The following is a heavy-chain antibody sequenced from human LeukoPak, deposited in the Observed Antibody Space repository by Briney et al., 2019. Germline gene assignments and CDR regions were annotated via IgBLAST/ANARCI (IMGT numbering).Heavy chain of an antibody. CDR2: IYHSGST. V-gene: IGHV4-38-2*02. CDR1: GYSISSGYY. Sequence: PSETLSLTCTVSGYSISSGYYWGWIRQPPGKGLEWIGSIYHSGSTYYNPSLKSRVTISVDTSKNQFSLKLSSVTAADMAVYYCARDLDYYGSGHIGWFDPWGQGTLVTVSS. CDR3: ARDLDYYGSGHIGWFDP. D-gene: IGHD3-10*01. J-gene: IGHJ5*02.